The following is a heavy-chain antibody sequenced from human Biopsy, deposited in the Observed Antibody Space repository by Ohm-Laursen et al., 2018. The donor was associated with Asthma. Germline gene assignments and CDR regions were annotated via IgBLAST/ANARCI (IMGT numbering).Heavy chain of an antibody. CDR3: AKDLSKAVGGSNDYYYGMDV. Sequence: TLSLTCTVSYGSITSGGYYWTWIRQHPGKGLEWIGFIYYSGSTYYNPSLKSRVSISMDTSKNQFSLKLSSVTAADTALYYCAKDLSKAVGGSNDYYYGMDVWGQGTTVTVAS. V-gene: IGHV4-31*03. CDR2: IYYSGST. CDR1: YGSITSGGYY. J-gene: IGHJ6*02. D-gene: IGHD6-19*01.